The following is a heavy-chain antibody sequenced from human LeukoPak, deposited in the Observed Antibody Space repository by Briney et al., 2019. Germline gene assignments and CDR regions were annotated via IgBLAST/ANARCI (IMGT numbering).Heavy chain of an antibody. J-gene: IGHJ4*02. Sequence: GGSLRLSCAASGFTFSGSAMHWVRQPPGKGLEWVANIKHDGSEKYYVDSVKGRFTISRDNAKNSLYLQMNSLRAEDTAVFYCARVGTAEGTLEDYWGQGTLVTVSS. CDR3: ARVGTAEGTLEDY. V-gene: IGHV3-7*01. D-gene: IGHD6-13*01. CDR1: GFTFSGSA. CDR2: IKHDGSEK.